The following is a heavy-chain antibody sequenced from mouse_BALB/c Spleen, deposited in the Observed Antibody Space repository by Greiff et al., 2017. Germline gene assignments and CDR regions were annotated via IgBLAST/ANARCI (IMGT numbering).Heavy chain of an antibody. Sequence: EVQLVESGGGLVKPGGSLKLSCAASGFTFSSYAMSWVRQTPEKRLEWVASISSGGSTYYPDSVKGRFTISRDNARNILYLQMSSLRSEDTAMYYCARGEYDYAMDYWGQGTSVTVSS. D-gene: IGHD5-1*01. CDR3: ARGEYDYAMDY. J-gene: IGHJ4*01. CDR1: GFTFSSYA. CDR2: ISSGGST. V-gene: IGHV5-6-5*01.